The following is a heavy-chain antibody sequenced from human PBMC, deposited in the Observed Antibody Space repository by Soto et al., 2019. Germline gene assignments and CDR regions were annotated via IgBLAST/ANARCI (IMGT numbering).Heavy chain of an antibody. V-gene: IGHV4-31*03. CDR3: ARVVGSRGWYYGSFDI. CDR2: IHYSGST. D-gene: IGHD6-19*01. CDR1: GDSISSGGYY. Sequence: SETLSLTCTVSGDSISSGGYYWNWLRLLPGKGLEWIGYIHYSGSTYYNPSLKSRVNIFLGTSKNQFSLTLSSVTAADSAVYYCARVVGSRGWYYGSFDIWGPGTMVTVSS. J-gene: IGHJ3*02.